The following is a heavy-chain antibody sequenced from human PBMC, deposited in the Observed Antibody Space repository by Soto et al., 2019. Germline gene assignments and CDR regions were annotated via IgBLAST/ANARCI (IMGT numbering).Heavy chain of an antibody. CDR3: ARGLFFRVVVPAAKSYYYYGMDV. V-gene: IGHV4-34*01. CDR2: INHSGST. Sequence: SETLSLTCAVYGGSFSGYYWSWIRQPPGKGLEWIGEINHSGSTNYNPSLKSRVTISVDTSKNQFSLKLSSVTAADTAVYYCARGLFFRVVVPAAKSYYYYGMDVWGQGTTVTVSS. D-gene: IGHD2-2*01. CDR1: GGSFSGYY. J-gene: IGHJ6*02.